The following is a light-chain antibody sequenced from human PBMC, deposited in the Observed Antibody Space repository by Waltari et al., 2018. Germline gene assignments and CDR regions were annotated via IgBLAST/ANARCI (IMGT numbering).Light chain of an antibody. V-gene: IGKV3-11*01. J-gene: IGKJ4*01. CDR1: QSVRSY. Sequence: EIVLTQSPDTLSLSPGERATLSCRASQSVRSYLAWYQQKPGQAPRLLIDDASNRATGIPARFSGSGSGTDFTLTISSLEPEDFAVYYCQQRVNWPPKLTFGGGTKVEIK. CDR2: DAS. CDR3: QQRVNWPPKLT.